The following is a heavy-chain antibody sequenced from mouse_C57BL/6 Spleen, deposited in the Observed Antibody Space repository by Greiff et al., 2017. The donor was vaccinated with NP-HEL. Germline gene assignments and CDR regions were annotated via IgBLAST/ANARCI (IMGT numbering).Heavy chain of an antibody. D-gene: IGHD1-1*01. Sequence: EVMLVESGGDLVKPGGSLKLSCAASGFTFSSYGMSWVRQTPDKRLEWVATISSGGSYTYYPDSVKGRFTISRDNAKNTLYLQMSSLKSEDTAMYYCARQRAYYGSSYAMDYWGQGTSVTVSS. V-gene: IGHV5-6*01. CDR2: ISSGGSYT. J-gene: IGHJ4*01. CDR1: GFTFSSYG. CDR3: ARQRAYYGSSYAMDY.